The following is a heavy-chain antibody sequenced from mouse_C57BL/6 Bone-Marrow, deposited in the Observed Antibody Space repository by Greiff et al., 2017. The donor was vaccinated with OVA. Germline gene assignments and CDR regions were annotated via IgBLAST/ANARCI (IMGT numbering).Heavy chain of an antibody. CDR1: GYTFTSYT. CDR2: ITPSSGYT. J-gene: IGHJ1*03. Sequence: QVQLQQSGAELARPGASVKMSCKASGYTFTSYTMHWVNQRPGQGLEWIGYITPSSGYTTYNQKFKDKATLTADNSSSTAYMQLSSLTSEDSAVYYCARRFYGSSYNWYFDVWGTGTTVTVSS. V-gene: IGHV1-4*01. CDR3: ARRFYGSSYNWYFDV. D-gene: IGHD1-1*01.